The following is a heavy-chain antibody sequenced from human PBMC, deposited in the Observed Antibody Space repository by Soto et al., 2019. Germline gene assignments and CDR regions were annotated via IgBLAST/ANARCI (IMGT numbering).Heavy chain of an antibody. CDR1: GYTFTSYA. Sequence: GASVKVSCKASGYTFTSYAIHWVRQAPGQRLEWMGWINAGNGNTKYSQKFQGRVTITRDTSASTAYMELSSLRSEDTAVYYCARDNVLLWFGESPSDAFDIWGQRTMVTVSS. CDR3: ARDNVLLWFGESPSDAFDI. CDR2: INAGNGNT. V-gene: IGHV1-3*01. J-gene: IGHJ3*02. D-gene: IGHD3-10*01.